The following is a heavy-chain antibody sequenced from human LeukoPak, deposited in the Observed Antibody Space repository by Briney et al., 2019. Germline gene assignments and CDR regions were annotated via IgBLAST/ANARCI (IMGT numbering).Heavy chain of an antibody. CDR1: GFTFSSYA. CDR2: ISYDGSNK. Sequence: GGSLRLSCAASGFTFSSYAMHWVRQAPGKRLEWVAVISYDGSNKYYADSLKGRFTISRDNSKNTLYLQMNSLRAEDTAVYYCARGPQIRIAAAGIDFDYWGQGTLVTVSS. D-gene: IGHD6-13*01. CDR3: ARGPQIRIAAAGIDFDY. J-gene: IGHJ4*02. V-gene: IGHV3-30*04.